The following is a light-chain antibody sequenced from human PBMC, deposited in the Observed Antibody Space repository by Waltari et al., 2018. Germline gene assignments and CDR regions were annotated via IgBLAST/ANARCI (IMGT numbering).Light chain of an antibody. J-gene: IGLJ1*01. CDR2: EVN. CDR3: SSYAGSSTPLYV. CDR1: SSDVGGYNY. Sequence: QSALTQPPSASGSPGQSVTISCTGTSSDVGGYNYVSWYQQHPGKAPKIMIYEVNKRPSGVPVRFPGSKSGNTASLPVSGLQAEDEADYYFSSYAGSSTPLYVFGTGTKVTVL. V-gene: IGLV2-8*01.